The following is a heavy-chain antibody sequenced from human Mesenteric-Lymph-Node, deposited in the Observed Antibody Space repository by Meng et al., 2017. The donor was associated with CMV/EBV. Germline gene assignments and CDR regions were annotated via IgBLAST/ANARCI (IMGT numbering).Heavy chain of an antibody. CDR3: AKVSSGWYFDY. Sequence: GGSLRLSCAASGFTFSIYAMTWVRQAPGKGLEWVSVIYRGGSSTYYADSVKGRFTISRDDSKNTLYLQMNSLRAEDTAVYYCAKVSSGWYFDYWGQGTLVTVSS. CDR2: IYRGGSST. D-gene: IGHD6-19*01. CDR1: GFTFSIYA. V-gene: IGHV3-23*03. J-gene: IGHJ4*02.